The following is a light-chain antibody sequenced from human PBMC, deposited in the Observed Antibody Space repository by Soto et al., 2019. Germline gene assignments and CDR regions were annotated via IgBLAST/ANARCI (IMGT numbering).Light chain of an antibody. V-gene: IGLV1-51*01. J-gene: IGLJ2*01. CDR1: SSNIGHNY. CDR2: DSN. CDR3: GTWDGSLSGGV. Sequence: QSVLTQPPSVSAAPGQRVTISCSGSSSNIGHNYVSWYQQLPGTAPKLLIYDSNKRPSGIPDRFSGSQSGTSATLGITGLQTEDEADYYCGTWDGSLSGGVFGGGTEVTVL.